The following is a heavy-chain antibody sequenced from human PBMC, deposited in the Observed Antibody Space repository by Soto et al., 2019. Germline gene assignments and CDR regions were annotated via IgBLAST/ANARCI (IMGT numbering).Heavy chain of an antibody. Sequence: EVQLVESGGGLVQPGESLRLSRAASGFTFSSYWMHWVRQAPGKGLVWVSRINSDGSSTSYAGSVKGRFTISRDNAKNTLYLQMYSLRAEDTAVYYCVRTSLVVAAATREDYWGQGTLVTVSS. J-gene: IGHJ4*02. D-gene: IGHD2-15*01. CDR1: GFTFSSYW. CDR3: VRTSLVVAAATREDY. V-gene: IGHV3-74*01. CDR2: INSDGSST.